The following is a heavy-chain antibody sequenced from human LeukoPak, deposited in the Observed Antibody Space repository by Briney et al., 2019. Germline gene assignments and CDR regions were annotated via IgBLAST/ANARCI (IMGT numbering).Heavy chain of an antibody. CDR2: INAGNGNT. V-gene: IGHV1-3*03. D-gene: IGHD5/OR15-5a*01. Sequence: GASVKVSCKASGYTVTNYAINWVRQAPGQRLEWMGWINAGNGNTKYSQEFQGRVSIIRDTSASTVYMELSSLRSEDMAVYYCARGIWSSHSVGYYFDFWGHGTLVTVSS. CDR3: ARGIWSSHSVGYYFDF. CDR1: GYTVTNYA. J-gene: IGHJ4*01.